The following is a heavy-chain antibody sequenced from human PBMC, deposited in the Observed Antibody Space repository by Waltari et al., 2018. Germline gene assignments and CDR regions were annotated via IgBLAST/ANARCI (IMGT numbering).Heavy chain of an antibody. CDR2: SYYSGST. V-gene: IGHV4-39*07. D-gene: IGHD1-7*01. CDR3: ARDLDNWNYEADDY. Sequence: QLQLQESGPGLVKPSETLSLTCTVSGGSISSSSYYWGWIRQPPGKGLEWIGSSYYSGSTYYNPSLKSRVTISVDTSKNQFSLKLSSVTAADTAVYYCARDLDNWNYEADDYWGQGTLVTVSS. J-gene: IGHJ4*02. CDR1: GGSISSSSYY.